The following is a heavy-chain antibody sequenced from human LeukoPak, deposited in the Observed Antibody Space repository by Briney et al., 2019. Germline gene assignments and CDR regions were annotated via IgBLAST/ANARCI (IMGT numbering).Heavy chain of an antibody. CDR3: VKDKPPSLRNFDWGPFDP. CDR2: IPGIGATT. CDR1: GFTFSTSA. Sequence: HAGGSLRLTCTASGFTFSTSAMAWVRQAPGKGLEWVAAIPGIGATTFYSDSVKGRFIISRDNSQNKLYLQMSCLRVEDAAVYYCVKDKPPSLRNFDWGPFDPWGQGTLVTVSS. V-gene: IGHV3-23*01. D-gene: IGHD3-9*01. J-gene: IGHJ5*02.